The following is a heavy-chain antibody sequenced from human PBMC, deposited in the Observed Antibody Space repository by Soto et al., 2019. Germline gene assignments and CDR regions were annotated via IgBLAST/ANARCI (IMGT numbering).Heavy chain of an antibody. D-gene: IGHD2-15*01. J-gene: IGHJ5*02. Sequence: GESLKISCQVFGYRFTSYWIGWVRQVPGKGLEWMGIIYPGDSDTRYSPSFQGQVTISADKSISTAYLQWSSLKASDTAMYYCARRVGGGSLNKLVLWFDPWGQGTLVTVSS. V-gene: IGHV5-51*01. CDR2: IYPGDSDT. CDR1: GYRFTSYW. CDR3: ARRVGGGSLNKLVLWFDP.